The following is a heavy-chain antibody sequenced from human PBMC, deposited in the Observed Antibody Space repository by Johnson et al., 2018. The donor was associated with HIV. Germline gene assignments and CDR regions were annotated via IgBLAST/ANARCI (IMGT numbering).Heavy chain of an antibody. V-gene: IGHV3-66*02. CDR2: IYSGDST. J-gene: IGHJ3*02. Sequence: VQLVESGGGLVQPGGSLRLSCAASGFTVSNKYMTWVRQSPWKGLEWVSVIYSGDSTSYAESVKGRFTISRDNSKNTLYLQMNSLIAEDTAVHYCAREARGLWRLRLGELSFLPNLHAFDIWGQGTMVTVSS. CDR3: AREARGLWRLRLGELSFLPNLHAFDI. D-gene: IGHD3-16*02. CDR1: GFTVSNKY.